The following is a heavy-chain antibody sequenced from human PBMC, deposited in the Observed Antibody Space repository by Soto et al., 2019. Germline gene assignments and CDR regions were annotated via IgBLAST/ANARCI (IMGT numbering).Heavy chain of an antibody. CDR1: GFTVSNHW. Sequence: EVQLVESGGGLVQPGGSLRLSCAASGFTVSNHWMNWVRQAPGKGLEWVANIKQDGSEKYYVDSVKGRFTISRVNAKNSLYRQMNSLRPDNTAVYYCAIDMAAGTSHSYGMDVWGQGTTVTVSS. J-gene: IGHJ6*02. CDR2: IKQDGSEK. V-gene: IGHV3-7*01. D-gene: IGHD6-13*01. CDR3: AIDMAAGTSHSYGMDV.